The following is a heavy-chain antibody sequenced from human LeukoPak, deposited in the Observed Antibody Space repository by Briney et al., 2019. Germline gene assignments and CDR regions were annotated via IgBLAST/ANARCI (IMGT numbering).Heavy chain of an antibody. CDR3: AKDPSTIYSSGLDY. CDR1: GFTFSSFA. J-gene: IGHJ4*02. CDR2: ISGSDGST. D-gene: IGHD6-19*01. Sequence: PGGSLRLSCAASGFTFSSFALSWVRQAPGKGLDWVSAISGSDGSTYYADSVKGRITISRDNSKNTVHVQMNSLRADDTAVYYCAKDPSTIYSSGLDYWGQGVLVTVSS. V-gene: IGHV3-23*01.